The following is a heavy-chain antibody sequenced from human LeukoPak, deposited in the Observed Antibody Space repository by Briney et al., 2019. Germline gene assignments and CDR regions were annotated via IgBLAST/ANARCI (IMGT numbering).Heavy chain of an antibody. J-gene: IGHJ4*02. CDR1: GYTFTSYG. CDR3: ARDLGYYYGSGSYSEFDY. CDR2: ISAYNGNT. D-gene: IGHD3-10*01. V-gene: IGHV1-18*04. Sequence: ASVKVSCKASGYTFTSYGISWVRQAPGQGLEWMGWISAYNGNTNYAQKLQGRVTMTTDTSTSTAYMELRGLRSDDTAVYYCARDLGYYYGSGSYSEFDYWGQGTLVTVSS.